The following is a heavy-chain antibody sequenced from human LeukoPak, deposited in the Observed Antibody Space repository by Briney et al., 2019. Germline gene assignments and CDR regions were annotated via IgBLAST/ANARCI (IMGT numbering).Heavy chain of an antibody. CDR2: IYYSGST. CDR3: ARGINYDILTGYFFDY. CDR1: GGSISSGDHY. J-gene: IGHJ4*02. V-gene: IGHV4-30-4*01. Sequence: SETLSLTCTVSGGSISSGDHYWSWIRQPPGKGLEWIGYIYYSGSTYYNPSLKSRVTISVDTSKNQFSLKLSSVTAADTAVYYCARGINYDILTGYFFDYWGQGTLVTVSS. D-gene: IGHD3-9*01.